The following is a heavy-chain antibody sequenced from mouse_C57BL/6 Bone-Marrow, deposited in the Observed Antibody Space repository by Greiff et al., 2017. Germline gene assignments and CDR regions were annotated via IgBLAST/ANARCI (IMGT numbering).Heavy chain of an antibody. J-gene: IGHJ4*01. CDR3: ARGVVVYYYAMDY. Sequence: QLQQSGPELVKPGASVKLSCKASGYTFTSYDINWVKQRPGQGPEWIGWIYPRDGSTTYNEKFKGKATLTVDTSSSTAYMELHSLTSEDSAVYFCARGVVVYYYAMDYWGQGTSVTVSS. V-gene: IGHV1-85*01. CDR2: IYPRDGST. D-gene: IGHD1-1*01. CDR1: GYTFTSYD.